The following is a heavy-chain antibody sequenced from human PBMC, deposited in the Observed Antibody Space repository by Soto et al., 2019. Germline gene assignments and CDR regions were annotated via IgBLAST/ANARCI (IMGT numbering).Heavy chain of an antibody. V-gene: IGHV5-51*01. D-gene: IGHD2-15*01. Sequence: LGESLKISCKGSGYSFTNYWIGWVRQMPGKGLEYMGIIYPGDSDTRYSPSFQGQVTISADKSVSTAYLQWGSLKASDTAMYYCARGGPTYSYYYMDVWGKGTTVTVSS. CDR2: IYPGDSDT. J-gene: IGHJ6*03. CDR1: GYSFTNYW. CDR3: ARGGPTYSYYYMDV.